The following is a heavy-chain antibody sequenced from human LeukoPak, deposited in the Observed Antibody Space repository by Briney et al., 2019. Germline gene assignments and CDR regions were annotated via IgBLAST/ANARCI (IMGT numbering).Heavy chain of an antibody. Sequence: SETLSLTCTVSGGSISSGGYYWSWIRQPPGKGLEWIGYIYHSGSTYYNPSLKSRVTISVDRSKNQFSLKLSSVTAADTAVYYCARRVDQWQQLFYFDYWGQGTLVTVSS. J-gene: IGHJ4*02. D-gene: IGHD6-13*01. V-gene: IGHV4-30-2*01. CDR2: IYHSGST. CDR3: ARRVDQWQQLFYFDY. CDR1: GGSISSGGYY.